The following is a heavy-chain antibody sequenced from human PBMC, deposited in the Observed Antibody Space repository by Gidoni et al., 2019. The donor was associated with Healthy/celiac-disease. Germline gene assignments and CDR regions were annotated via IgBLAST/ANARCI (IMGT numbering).Heavy chain of an antibody. V-gene: IGHV1-69*02. CDR3: ARGPGGTFDY. CDR1: GGTFSSYT. D-gene: IGHD2-15*01. J-gene: IGHJ4*02. CDR2: IIPILGIA. Sequence: QVQLVQSGAEVKKPGSSVKVACKASGGTFSSYTISWVRQAPGQGLAWMGRIIPILGIANYAQKFQGRVTIPADKSTSTAYMELSSLRSEDTAVYYCARGPGGTFDYWGQGTLVTVSS.